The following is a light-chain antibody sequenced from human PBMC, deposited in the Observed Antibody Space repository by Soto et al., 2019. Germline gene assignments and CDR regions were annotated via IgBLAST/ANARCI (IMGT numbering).Light chain of an antibody. J-gene: IGKJ1*01. Sequence: EIVMTQSPATLSVSPGARGTLSCRASQSVSSNLAWYQQKPGQAPRLLIYRASTRATGIPSRFSGSGSGTEFTLTISSLQSEDFEVYYCHQYNNWPRTFGQGTTLEIK. CDR2: RAS. CDR3: HQYNNWPRT. V-gene: IGKV3-15*01. CDR1: QSVSSN.